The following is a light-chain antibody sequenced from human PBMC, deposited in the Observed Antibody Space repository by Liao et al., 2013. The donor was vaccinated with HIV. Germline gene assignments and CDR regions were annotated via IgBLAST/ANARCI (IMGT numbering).Light chain of an antibody. CDR1: YLGDKY. CDR3: QAWDSSSVPYV. CDR2: QDS. J-gene: IGLJ1*01. Sequence: SSELTQSPSVSVSPGQTASITCSGDYLGDKYASWYQHKPGQSPVLVIYQDSKRPSGIPDRFSGSNSGNTATLTISGTQAMDEADYYCQAWDSSSVPYVFGTGTKVTVL. V-gene: IGLV3-1*01.